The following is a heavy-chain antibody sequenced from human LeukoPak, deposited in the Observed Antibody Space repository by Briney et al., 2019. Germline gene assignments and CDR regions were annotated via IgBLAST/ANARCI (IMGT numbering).Heavy chain of an antibody. D-gene: IGHD6-19*01. CDR1: GGSISSYY. J-gene: IGHJ4*02. CDR3: ARGQFLYSTGWPSTIRFDY. CDR2: ISYSGST. V-gene: IGHV4-39*07. Sequence: SETLSLTCTVSGGSISSYYWDWIRQPPGKGLEWIGSISYSGSTYYNPSLKSRVTISVDTSKNHFSLKLSSVTAADTAVYYCARGQFLYSTGWPSTIRFDYWGQGALVTVSS.